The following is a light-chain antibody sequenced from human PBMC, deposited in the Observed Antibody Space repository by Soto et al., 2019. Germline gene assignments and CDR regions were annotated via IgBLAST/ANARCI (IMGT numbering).Light chain of an antibody. CDR3: QQYNNWLRT. V-gene: IGKV3-15*01. J-gene: IGKJ1*01. CDR2: GAS. Sequence: EIVMTQSPATLSVSPGERATLSCRASRSIGTNLAWYQQRPGQTPRLLIYGASTRATGIPGRFSGSGSGTEFTLTISSLQSEDFAVYYCQQYNNWLRTLGQGTKVEIK. CDR1: RSIGTN.